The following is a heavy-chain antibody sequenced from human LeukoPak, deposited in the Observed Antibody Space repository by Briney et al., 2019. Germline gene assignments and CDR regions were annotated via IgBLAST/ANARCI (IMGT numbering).Heavy chain of an antibody. V-gene: IGHV3-7*03. CDR1: GFTVSSSY. J-gene: IGHJ5*02. CDR3: ARENYVPDS. CDR2: ISDGGRAT. Sequence: LPGGSLRLSCAASGFTVSSSYMSWVRQTPGKGLEWVASISDGGRATYYGDSVRGRFTISRDDARNSLFLQMNGLRADDTAVYYCARENYVPDSWGQGTLVTVSS. D-gene: IGHD3-10*02.